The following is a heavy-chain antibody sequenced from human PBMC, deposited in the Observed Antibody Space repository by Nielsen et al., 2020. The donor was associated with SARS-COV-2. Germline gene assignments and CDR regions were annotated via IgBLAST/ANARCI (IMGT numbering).Heavy chain of an antibody. J-gene: IGHJ6*02. CDR1: GFTFSSYS. V-gene: IGHV3-21*01. CDR3: ARDLGSSSGYYYGMDV. D-gene: IGHD6-6*01. CDR2: ISSSSSYI. Sequence: GSLRLSCAASGFTFSSYSMNWVRQAPGKGLEWVSSISSSSSYIYYADSVKGRFTISRDNAKNSLYLQMNSLRAEDTAVYYCARDLGSSSGYYYGMDVWGQGTTVTVSS.